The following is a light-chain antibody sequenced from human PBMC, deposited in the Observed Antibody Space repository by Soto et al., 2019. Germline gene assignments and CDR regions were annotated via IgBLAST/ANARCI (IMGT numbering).Light chain of an antibody. CDR2: DAS. Sequence: EIVLTQSPATLSLSPGGRATLSCRASQSVSLSLAWYQQKPGQAPRLLIYDASKRASGFPARFSGSGSGTEFTLTISSLQSEDFAVYYCQQYNNWPLTFGQGTKVDIK. CDR3: QQYNNWPLT. V-gene: IGKV3-11*01. J-gene: IGKJ1*01. CDR1: QSVSLS.